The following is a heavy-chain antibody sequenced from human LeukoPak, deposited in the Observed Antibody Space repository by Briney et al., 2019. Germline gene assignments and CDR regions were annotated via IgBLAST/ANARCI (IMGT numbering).Heavy chain of an antibody. D-gene: IGHD3-10*01. CDR2: IWYDGSNK. Sequence: PGGSLRLSCAASGFTFSSYGMHWLRQAPGMGLEGVAVIWYDGSNKYYADSVKGRFTISRDNSKNTLYLQMNSLRAEDTAVYYCAILWFGELSDYWGQGTLVTVSS. V-gene: IGHV3-33*01. CDR1: GFTFSSYG. CDR3: AILWFGELSDY. J-gene: IGHJ4*02.